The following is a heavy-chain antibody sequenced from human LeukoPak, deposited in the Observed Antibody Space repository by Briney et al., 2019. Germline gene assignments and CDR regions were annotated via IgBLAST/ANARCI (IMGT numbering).Heavy chain of an antibody. V-gene: IGHV4-59*08. CDR3: ARHKPVNYYYGMDV. CDR2: IYYSGST. CDR1: GGSISSYY. Sequence: SETLSLTCTVSGGSISSYYWSWIRQPPGKGLEWIGYIYYSGSTNYNPSLKSRVTISVDTSKNQFSLKLSCVTAADTAVYYCARHKPVNYYYGMDVWGQGTTVTVSS. J-gene: IGHJ6*02.